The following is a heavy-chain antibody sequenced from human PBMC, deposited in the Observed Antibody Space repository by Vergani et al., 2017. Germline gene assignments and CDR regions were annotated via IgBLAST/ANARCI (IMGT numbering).Heavy chain of an antibody. CDR3: AKANPRNSGYDYLYYYHAMDV. J-gene: IGHJ6*02. Sequence: EVQLLESGGDLVQPGGSLRLSCAASGFTFNHYAMNWVRQAPGNGLEWVSGISGSGGSTYYAGSVKGRFTISRDSSKNTLYLQMNSLSAGDTAVYYCAKANPRNSGYDYLYYYHAMDVWGQGTTVTVSS. CDR2: ISGSGGST. D-gene: IGHD5-12*01. CDR1: GFTFNHYA. V-gene: IGHV3-23*01.